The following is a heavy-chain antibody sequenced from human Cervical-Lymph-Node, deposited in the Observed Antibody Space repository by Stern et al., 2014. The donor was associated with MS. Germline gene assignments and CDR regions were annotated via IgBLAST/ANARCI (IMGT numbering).Heavy chain of an antibody. CDR2: ITPSGGST. CDR3: ARARAGYTSSWYGRNWFDP. V-gene: IGHV1-46*01. D-gene: IGHD6-13*01. Sequence: VQLLESGAEVKKPGASVKVSCKASGYTFTSYYIHWVRQAPGQGLEWMGIITPSGGSTSYAQKFQGRVTMTRDTSTSTVYMELSSLRSEDTAVYYCARARAGYTSSWYGRNWFDPWGQGTLVTVSS. J-gene: IGHJ5*02. CDR1: GYTFTSYY.